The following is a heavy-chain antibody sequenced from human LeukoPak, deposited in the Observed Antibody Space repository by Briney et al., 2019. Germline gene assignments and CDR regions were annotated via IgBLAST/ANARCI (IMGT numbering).Heavy chain of an antibody. J-gene: IGHJ6*02. Sequence: GRSLRLSCAASGFSFSYYAMNWVRQAPGKGLELVALISNDGSNKYYADSVKGRFTVSRDKSKNTVSLQMNSLRAEDTAVYYCARPLGDCSGGSCYSEMDVWGQGTTVTVSS. CDR1: GFSFSYYA. D-gene: IGHD2-15*01. CDR2: ISNDGSNK. CDR3: ARPLGDCSGGSCYSEMDV. V-gene: IGHV3-30*04.